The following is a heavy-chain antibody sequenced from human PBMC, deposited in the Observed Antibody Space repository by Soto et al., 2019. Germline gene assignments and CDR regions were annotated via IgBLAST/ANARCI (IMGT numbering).Heavy chain of an antibody. J-gene: IGHJ4*02. CDR3: AKELLTYAPFDY. CDR2: ISGSGAST. D-gene: IGHD2-8*01. CDR1: GFIFNRFS. V-gene: IGHV3-23*01. Sequence: GGSLRLSCVASGFIFNRFSMNWVRQAPGQGLEWVSSISGSGASTYYADSVKGRFTISRDDSKNTLYLQMNSLRAEDTAVYYCAKELLTYAPFDYWGQGTLVTVSS.